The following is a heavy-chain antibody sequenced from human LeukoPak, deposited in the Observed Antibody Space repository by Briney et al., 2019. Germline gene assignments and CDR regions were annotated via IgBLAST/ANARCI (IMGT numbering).Heavy chain of an antibody. CDR3: ARDRGAVTDVFDY. D-gene: IGHD6-19*01. CDR2: IRSSGTTI. Sequence: GGSLRFSCVASGFTFSDYYMSWIRQAPGKGLEWVSYIRSSGTTIHYADSVKGRFTISRDNAKNSLYLQMNSLRAEDTAVYYCARDRGAVTDVFDYWGQGTLVTVSS. CDR1: GFTFSDYY. V-gene: IGHV3-11*04. J-gene: IGHJ4*02.